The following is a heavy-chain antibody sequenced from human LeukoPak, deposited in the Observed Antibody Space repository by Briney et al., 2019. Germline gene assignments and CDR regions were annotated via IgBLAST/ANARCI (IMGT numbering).Heavy chain of an antibody. J-gene: IGHJ4*02. CDR1: GFTFSDYY. Sequence: GGSLRLSCAASGFTFSDYYMSWIRQAPGKGLEWVSYISSSGSTIYYADSVKGRFTISRDNAKNSLYLQMNSLRAEDTAVYYCAKDWGYSSSWVPYFDYWGQGTLVTVSS. CDR2: ISSSGSTI. D-gene: IGHD6-13*01. V-gene: IGHV3-11*01. CDR3: AKDWGYSSSWVPYFDY.